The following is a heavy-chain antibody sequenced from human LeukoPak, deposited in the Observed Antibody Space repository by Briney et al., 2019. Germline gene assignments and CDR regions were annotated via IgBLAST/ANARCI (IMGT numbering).Heavy chain of an antibody. CDR1: GYTFTSYG. D-gene: IGHD6-19*01. CDR2: IGAYNGNT. V-gene: IGHV1-18*01. J-gene: IGHJ6*03. Sequence: GASVKVSCKASGYTFTSYGISWVRRAPGQGLEWMGWIGAYNGNTNYAQKLQGRVTMTTDTSTSTAYMELRSLRSDDTAVYYCARERATVAGTGDYYYYMDVWGKGTTVTVSS. CDR3: ARERATVAGTGDYYYYMDV.